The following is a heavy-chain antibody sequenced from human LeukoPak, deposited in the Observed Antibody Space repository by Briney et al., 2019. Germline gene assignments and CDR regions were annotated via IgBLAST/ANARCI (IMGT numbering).Heavy chain of an antibody. CDR2: ISYDGSNK. Sequence: GGSLRLSCAASGFTFSSYGMHWVRQAPGKGLEWVAVISYDGSNKYYADSVKGRFTISRDNSKNTLYLQMNSLRAEDTAVYYCAKDRAYYDSSGYVPSWGQGTLVTVSS. CDR1: GFTFSSYG. V-gene: IGHV3-30*18. D-gene: IGHD3-22*01. J-gene: IGHJ5*02. CDR3: AKDRAYYDSSGYVPS.